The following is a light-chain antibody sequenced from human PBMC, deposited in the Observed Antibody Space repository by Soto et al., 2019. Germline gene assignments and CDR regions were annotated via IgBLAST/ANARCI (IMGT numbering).Light chain of an antibody. Sequence: QPVLTQPPSVSGAPGQRVTISCTGSSSNIGAHYDVHWYQQLPGTAPKLLISGDNNRPSGVPDRFSGSKSGTSASLAITGLQAEDEADYYCQSYDSSLSGSWVFGGGTKLTVL. V-gene: IGLV1-40*01. CDR2: GDN. CDR1: SSNIGAHYD. CDR3: QSYDSSLSGSWV. J-gene: IGLJ3*02.